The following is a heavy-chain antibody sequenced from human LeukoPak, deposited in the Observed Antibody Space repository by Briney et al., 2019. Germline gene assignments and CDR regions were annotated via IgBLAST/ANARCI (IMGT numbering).Heavy chain of an antibody. CDR2: MHQDGSEK. V-gene: IGHV3-7*01. CDR3: ARQWGSAFDY. J-gene: IGHJ4*02. D-gene: IGHD1-26*01. Sequence: GGSLRLSCAASGFTFSTYWMSWVRQAPGKGLEWVANMHQDGSEKYYVDSVKGRFTISRDNAKNSLYLQMDSQRAEDTAVYYCARQWGSAFDYWGQGTLVTVSS. CDR1: GFTFSTYW.